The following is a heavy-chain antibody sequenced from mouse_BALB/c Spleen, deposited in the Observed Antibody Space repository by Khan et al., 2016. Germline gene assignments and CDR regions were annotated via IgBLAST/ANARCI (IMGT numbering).Heavy chain of an antibody. J-gene: IGHJ3*01. Sequence: VQLKQSGAELVKPGASVKLSCTASGFNIKDTYMHWVKQRPEQGLEWIGRIDPANGNTKYDPKFQGKATITADTSSNTAYLQLSNLTSEDTAVYYCARSPYGYDVGFAYWGQGTLVTVSA. D-gene: IGHD2-2*01. V-gene: IGHV14-3*02. CDR1: GFNIKDTY. CDR3: ARSPYGYDVGFAY. CDR2: IDPANGNT.